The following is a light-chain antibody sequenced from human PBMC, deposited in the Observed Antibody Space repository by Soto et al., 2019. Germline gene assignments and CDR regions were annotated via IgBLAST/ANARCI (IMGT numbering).Light chain of an antibody. CDR2: AAS. Sequence: DIQLTQSPSFLSASVGDRVTITCRASQGIRSYLAWYQQKPGKAPELLIYAASTLQSGVPSRFSGSQSGTEFNLTISSLQPDDFATYYCQQLSISPRSFGQGNKVEIK. J-gene: IGKJ1*01. CDR1: QGIRSY. V-gene: IGKV1-9*01. CDR3: QQLSISPRS.